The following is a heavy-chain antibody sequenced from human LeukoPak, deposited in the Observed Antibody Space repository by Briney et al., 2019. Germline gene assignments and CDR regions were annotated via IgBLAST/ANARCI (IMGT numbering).Heavy chain of an antibody. CDR1: GGSFSGYY. Sequence: SETLSLTCAVYGGSFSGYYWSWIRQPPGKGLEWIGEINHSGSTNYNPSLKSRVTISVDTSKNLFSLRLSSVTAADTAVYYCARLHYNYGIPLFDYWGQGTLITVSS. J-gene: IGHJ4*02. V-gene: IGHV4-34*01. CDR3: ARLHYNYGIPLFDY. D-gene: IGHD1-20*01. CDR2: INHSGST.